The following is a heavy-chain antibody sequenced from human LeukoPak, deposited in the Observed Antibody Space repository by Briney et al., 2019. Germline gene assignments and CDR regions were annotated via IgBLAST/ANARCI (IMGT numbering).Heavy chain of an antibody. CDR3: ARADYDSSGYYRLPPYNWFDP. CDR1: GGTFSSYA. D-gene: IGHD3-22*01. V-gene: IGHV1-69*01. J-gene: IGHJ5*02. Sequence: GSSVTVSCKASGGTFSSYAISWVRQAPGQGLEWMGGIIPIFGTANYAQKFQGRVTITADESTSTAYMELSSLRSEDTAVYYCARADYDSSGYYRLPPYNWFDPWGQGTLVTVSS. CDR2: IIPIFGTA.